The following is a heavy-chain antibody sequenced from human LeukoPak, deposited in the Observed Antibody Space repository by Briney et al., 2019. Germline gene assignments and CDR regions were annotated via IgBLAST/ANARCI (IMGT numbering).Heavy chain of an antibody. V-gene: IGHV3-30*03. D-gene: IGHD1-26*01. CDR1: GFTFSSYG. CDR3: AREEVGAIYFDY. Sequence: PGGSLRLSCAASGFTFSSYGMHWVRQAPGKGLEWVAVISYDGSNKYYADSVKGRFTISRDNSKNTLYLQMNSLRGEDTAVYYCAREEVGAIYFDYWGQGTLVTVSS. J-gene: IGHJ4*02. CDR2: ISYDGSNK.